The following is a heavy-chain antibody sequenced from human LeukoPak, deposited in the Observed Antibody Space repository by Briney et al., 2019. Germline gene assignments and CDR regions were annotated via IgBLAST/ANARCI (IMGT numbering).Heavy chain of an antibody. CDR1: GFTFSSYW. J-gene: IGHJ3*02. D-gene: IGHD6-19*01. V-gene: IGHV3-74*01. CDR2: IISDGSST. CDR3: AREDVDITVATSGAFDI. Sequence: GGSQRLSCAASGFTFSSYWMHWVRQAPGKGLVWVSRIISDGSSTSYADSVKGRFTISRDNAKNTLFLQMNSLRAEDTALYYCAREDVDITVATSGAFDIWGQGTMVTVSS.